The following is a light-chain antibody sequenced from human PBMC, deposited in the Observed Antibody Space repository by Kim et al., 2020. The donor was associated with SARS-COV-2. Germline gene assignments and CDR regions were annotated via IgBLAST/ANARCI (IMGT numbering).Light chain of an antibody. CDR3: NSYTSSTTRV. Sequence: QSALTQPASVSGSPGQSITISCTGTSSDVGGYNYVSWYQQHPGNAPKLIIYDVTDRPSGVSNRFSGSKSGDTASLSISGLQAEDEADYYCNSYTSSTTRVFGGGTQLTVL. CDR2: DVT. J-gene: IGLJ3*02. V-gene: IGLV2-14*03. CDR1: SSDVGGYNY.